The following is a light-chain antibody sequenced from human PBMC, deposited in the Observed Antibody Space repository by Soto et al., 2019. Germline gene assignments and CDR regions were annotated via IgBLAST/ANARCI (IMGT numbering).Light chain of an antibody. V-gene: IGKV3-20*01. Sequence: EFVLTRSPGTLSLSPGERATLSFMASQTVRNNYIAWYQQKPGQAPRLLIYDASSRATGIPDRFSGSGSGTDFTLTITRLEPEDFAVYYCQQYDGSLFTFGPGTKVDIK. J-gene: IGKJ3*01. CDR2: DAS. CDR1: QTVRNNY. CDR3: QQYDGSLFT.